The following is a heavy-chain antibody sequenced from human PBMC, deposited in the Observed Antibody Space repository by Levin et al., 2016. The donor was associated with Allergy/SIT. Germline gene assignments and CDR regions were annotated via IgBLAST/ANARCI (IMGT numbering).Heavy chain of an antibody. V-gene: IGHV1-18*01. CDR3: ASPLTGYVTFDY. CDR1: GYTFTSYG. Sequence: ASVKVSCKASGYTFTSYGISWVRQAPGQGLEWMGWISAYNGNTNYAQKLQGRVTMTTDTSTSTAYMELRSLRSEDTAVYYCASPLTGYVTFDYWGQGTLVTVSS. CDR2: ISAYNGNT. D-gene: IGHD3-9*01. J-gene: IGHJ4*02.